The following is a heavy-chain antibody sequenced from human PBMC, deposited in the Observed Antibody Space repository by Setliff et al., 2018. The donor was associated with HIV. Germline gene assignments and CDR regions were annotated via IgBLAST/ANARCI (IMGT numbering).Heavy chain of an antibody. CDR1: PFIFSHYW. CDR3: SRDRPDYDFWSGYTFDY. J-gene: IGHJ4*02. D-gene: IGHD3-3*01. V-gene: IGHV3-7*01. Sequence: GGSLRLSCAVSPFIFSHYWMTWVRQAPGKGLEWVANIKQDGSETYYVDSVKGRFTIPRDNAKNSLYLQMNSLRAEDTAVYYCSRDRPDYDFWSGYTFDYWGQGTRVTVSS. CDR2: IKQDGSET.